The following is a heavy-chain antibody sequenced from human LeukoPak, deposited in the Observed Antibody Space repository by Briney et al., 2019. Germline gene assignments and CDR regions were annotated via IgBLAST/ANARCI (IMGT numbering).Heavy chain of an antibody. J-gene: IGHJ4*02. V-gene: IGHV3-30*03. CDR1: GFTFSSYG. CDR3: ARGFNYDILTGQKY. Sequence: GGSLRLSCAASGFTFSSYGMHWVRQAPGKGLEWVAVISYDGSNKYYADSVKGRFTISRDNAKNSLYLQMNSLRAEDTALYYCARGFNYDILTGQKYWGQGTLVTVSS. CDR2: ISYDGSNK. D-gene: IGHD3-9*01.